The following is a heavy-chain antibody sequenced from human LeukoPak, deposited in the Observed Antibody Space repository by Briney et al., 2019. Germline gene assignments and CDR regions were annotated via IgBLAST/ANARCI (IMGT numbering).Heavy chain of an antibody. J-gene: IGHJ5*02. CDR2: ISTYNGDT. Sequence: ASVKVSCKASGYPFTTNGITWVRQAPGQGLEWMGWISTYNGDTNYAQKFQGRVTMTTDTSTSTAYIELRSLTSDDTAAYYCARDWWGYDVLTGDNWFDPWGQGTLVTVSS. CDR1: GYPFTTNG. D-gene: IGHD3-9*01. V-gene: IGHV1-18*01. CDR3: ARDWWGYDVLTGDNWFDP.